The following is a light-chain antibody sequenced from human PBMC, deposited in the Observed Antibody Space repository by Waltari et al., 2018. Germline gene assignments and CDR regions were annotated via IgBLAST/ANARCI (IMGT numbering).Light chain of an antibody. V-gene: IGLV9-49*03. CDR2: VGSGEVVR. CDR1: GDYINYK. Sequence: QPVLTQPPSASASLGSSVTLTCTLSGDYINYKVDCYQHRTGKGPRFVMRVGSGEVVRSKGDGIPDRFSVLGSGLNRYLTIKNIQKEDEGDYHCGTDHGSGSTFVYVFGSGTKVTVL. CDR3: GTDHGSGSTFVYV. J-gene: IGLJ1*01.